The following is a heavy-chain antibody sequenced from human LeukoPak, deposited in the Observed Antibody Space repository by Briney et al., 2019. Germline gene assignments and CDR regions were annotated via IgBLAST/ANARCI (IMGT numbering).Heavy chain of an antibody. V-gene: IGHV3-48*02. J-gene: IGHJ4*02. CDR3: ARDSRDYVWGSYRGGFDY. CDR1: GFTFSSYS. Sequence: GGSLRLSCAASGFTFSSYSMNWVRQAPGKGLEWVSYISSSSSIIYYADSVKGRFTISRDNARNSLYLQMNSLRDEDTAVYYCARDSRDYVWGSYRGGFDYWGQGTLVTVSS. CDR2: ISSSSSII. D-gene: IGHD3-16*02.